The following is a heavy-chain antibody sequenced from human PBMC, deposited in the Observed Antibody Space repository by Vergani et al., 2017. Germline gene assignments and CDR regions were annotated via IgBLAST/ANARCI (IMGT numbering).Heavy chain of an antibody. CDR1: GGTFSSYA. J-gene: IGHJ6*02. Sequence: QVQLVQSGAEVKKPGSSVKVSCKASGGTFSSYAISWVRQAPGQGLEWMGGIIPIFGTANYAQKFQGRVTITADKSTSTAYMELSSLRSEDTAVYYCAGGVEGGGYYLGSGPPPGGYYYGMDVWGQGTTVTVSS. V-gene: IGHV1-69*06. CDR3: AGGVEGGGYYLGSGPPPGGYYYGMDV. D-gene: IGHD3-10*01. CDR2: IIPIFGTA.